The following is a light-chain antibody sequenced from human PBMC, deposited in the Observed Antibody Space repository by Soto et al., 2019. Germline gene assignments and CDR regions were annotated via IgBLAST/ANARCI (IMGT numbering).Light chain of an antibody. CDR2: AAS. Sequence: EILLTQSPSTLSLSPGEGVTLSCRASQSVTFNSLAWYQQKPGQAPRLLIYAASTRAAAVPDRFTGSGSGTDFALTISRLEPEDFGVYYCQQYGDSPLTSGPGAKVDIK. J-gene: IGKJ3*01. V-gene: IGKV3-20*01. CDR3: QQYGDSPLT. CDR1: QSVTFNS.